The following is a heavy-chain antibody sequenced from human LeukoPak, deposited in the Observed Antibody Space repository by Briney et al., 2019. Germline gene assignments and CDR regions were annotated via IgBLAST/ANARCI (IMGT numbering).Heavy chain of an antibody. CDR2: VNYNGNT. CDR1: GGSISSSSYY. CDR3: ARHPRRLGRTYYDILTGLDRLDY. D-gene: IGHD3-9*01. V-gene: IGHV4-39*01. Sequence: KTSETLSLTCTVSGGSISSSSYYWGWIRQPPGKGLEWIGSVNYNGNTYSNPSLKSRVTISVDTSKSQFSLKLSSVTAADTAVYYCARHPRRLGRTYYDILTGLDRLDYWGQGTLVTVSS. J-gene: IGHJ4*02.